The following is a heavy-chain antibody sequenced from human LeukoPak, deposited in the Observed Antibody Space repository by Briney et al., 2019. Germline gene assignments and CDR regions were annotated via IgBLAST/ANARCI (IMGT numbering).Heavy chain of an antibody. CDR3: ASLEGGYETRYYYYMDV. J-gene: IGHJ6*03. D-gene: IGHD5-12*01. Sequence: ASVKVSCKASEGTFSSYAISWVRQAPGQGLEWMGGIIPIFGTANYAQKFQGRVTITADESTSTAYMELSSLRSEDTAVYYCASLEGGYETRYYYYMDVWGKGTTVTVSS. CDR2: IIPIFGTA. CDR1: EGTFSSYA. V-gene: IGHV1-69*01.